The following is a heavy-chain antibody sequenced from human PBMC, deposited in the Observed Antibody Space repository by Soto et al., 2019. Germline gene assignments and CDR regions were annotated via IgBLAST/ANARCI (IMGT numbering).Heavy chain of an antibody. V-gene: IGHV3-23*01. CDR2: INIVGGNT. CDR3: TKKYYFVS. J-gene: IGHJ4*02. Sequence: VQLLESGGGLVQPGGSLRLSCAASGFTFSNYAMSWVRQAPGKALEWVSSINIVGGNTNYADSVRGRFTMSRDDSKNTVFLQMNSLRAEDTAIYYCTKKYYFVSWGQGTLITVSS. CDR1: GFTFSNYA.